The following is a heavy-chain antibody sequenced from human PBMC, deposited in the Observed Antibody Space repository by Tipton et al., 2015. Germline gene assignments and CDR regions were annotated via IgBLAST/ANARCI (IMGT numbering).Heavy chain of an antibody. CDR1: TYSISRDSY. CDR2: ISHSGST. V-gene: IGHV4-38-2*02. J-gene: IGHJ5*02. D-gene: IGHD5-24*01. Sequence: TLSLTCTISTYSISRDSYWGWIRQPPGKGLEWIGAISHSGSTYYNPSLRSRVTISRDTSKNQFSLKVNSVTAADTAVYYCATLVDGYSRIPWGQGTRVTVSS. CDR3: ATLVDGYSRIP.